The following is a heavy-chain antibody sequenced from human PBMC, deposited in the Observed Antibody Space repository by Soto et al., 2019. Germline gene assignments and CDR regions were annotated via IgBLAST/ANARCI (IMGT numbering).Heavy chain of an antibody. Sequence: PGGSLRLSFAASGFTFSSYTMNWARQAPGKGLEWVSYISSSSTIYYADSVKGRFTISRDNSKNSLYLQMNSLRDEDTAVYYCARGRGAAADYFDFWGQGT. J-gene: IGHJ4*02. D-gene: IGHD6-13*01. CDR2: ISSSSTI. CDR3: ARGRGAAADYFDF. CDR1: GFTFSSYT. V-gene: IGHV3-48*02.